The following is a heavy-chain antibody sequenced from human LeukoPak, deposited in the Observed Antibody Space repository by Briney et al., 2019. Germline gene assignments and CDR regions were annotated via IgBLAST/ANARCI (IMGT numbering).Heavy chain of an antibody. CDR1: GGSFSGYY. D-gene: IGHD3-22*01. Sequence: SETLSLTCAVYGGSFSGYYWSWIRQPPGKGLEWIGEINHSGTTNYNPSLKSRVTISVDTSKNQFSLKLSSATAADTAVYYCAQNGYYFDYWGQGTLATVSS. CDR2: INHSGTT. J-gene: IGHJ4*02. V-gene: IGHV4-34*01. CDR3: AQNGYYFDY.